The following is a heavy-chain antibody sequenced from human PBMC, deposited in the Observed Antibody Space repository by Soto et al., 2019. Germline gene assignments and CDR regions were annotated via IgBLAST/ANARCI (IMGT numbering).Heavy chain of an antibody. CDR1: GFTFSSYA. J-gene: IGHJ4*02. CDR2: ISYDGSNE. V-gene: IGHV3-30-3*01. D-gene: IGHD3-3*01. CDR3: TRETMTIRLYFDY. Sequence: GGSLRLSCAASGFTFSSYAMHWVRQSPGKGLEWVAVISYDGSNEYYADSVKGRFTISRDNSKNTLYLQVNSLRAEDTAMYYCTRETMTIRLYFDYWGQGALVTVSS.